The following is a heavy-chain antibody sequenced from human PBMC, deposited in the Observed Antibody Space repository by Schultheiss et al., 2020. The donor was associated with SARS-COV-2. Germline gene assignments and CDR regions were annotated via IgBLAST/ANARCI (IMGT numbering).Heavy chain of an antibody. Sequence: GGSLRLSCAASGFTFSSYGMHWVRQAPGKGLEWVAVIWYDGSNKYYADSVKGRFTISRDNSKNTLYLQMNSLRAEDTAVYYCARVSPTADFDYWGQGTLVTVSS. D-gene: IGHD4-11*01. V-gene: IGHV3-33*01. CDR1: GFTFSSYG. J-gene: IGHJ4*02. CDR3: ARVSPTADFDY. CDR2: IWYDGSNK.